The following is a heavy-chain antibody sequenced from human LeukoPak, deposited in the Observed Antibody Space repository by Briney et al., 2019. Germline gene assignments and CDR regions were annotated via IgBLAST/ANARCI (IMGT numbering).Heavy chain of an antibody. Sequence: SETLSLTCTVSGGSISSSSYYWSWIRQPAGKGLEWIGRIYTSGSTNYNPSLKSRVTMSVDTSKNQFSLKLSSVTAADTAVYYCARDLVRITMVRGVRYNWFDPWGQGTLVTVSS. CDR1: GGSISSSSYY. CDR2: IYTSGST. J-gene: IGHJ5*02. D-gene: IGHD3-10*01. CDR3: ARDLVRITMVRGVRYNWFDP. V-gene: IGHV4-61*02.